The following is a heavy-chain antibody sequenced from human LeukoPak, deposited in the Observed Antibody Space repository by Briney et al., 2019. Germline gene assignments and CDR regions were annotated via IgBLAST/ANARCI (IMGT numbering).Heavy chain of an antibody. CDR2: IYYSGST. CDR3: ARLSPGRAADY. D-gene: IGHD2-15*01. J-gene: IGHJ4*02. CDR1: GGSISSCY. V-gene: IGHV4-59*08. Sequence: SETLSLTCTVSGGSISSCYLSWVRQPPGKGLEWIGYIYYSGSTNYNPSLKSRVTISVDTSKNQFSLKLSSVTAADTAVYYCARLSPGRAADYWGQGTLATVSS.